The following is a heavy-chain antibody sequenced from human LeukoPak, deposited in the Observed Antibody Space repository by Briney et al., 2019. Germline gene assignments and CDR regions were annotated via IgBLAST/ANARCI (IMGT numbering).Heavy chain of an antibody. CDR1: GFTFSSYA. CDR3: ARKTDSSGSGDY. CDR2: IYSGGST. D-gene: IGHD3-22*01. J-gene: IGHJ4*02. Sequence: GGSLRLSCAASGFTFSSYAMSWVRQAPGKGLECVSVIYSGGSTYYADSVKGRFTISRDNSKNTLYLQMNSLRAEDTAVYYCARKTDSSGSGDYWGQGTLVTVSS. V-gene: IGHV3-53*01.